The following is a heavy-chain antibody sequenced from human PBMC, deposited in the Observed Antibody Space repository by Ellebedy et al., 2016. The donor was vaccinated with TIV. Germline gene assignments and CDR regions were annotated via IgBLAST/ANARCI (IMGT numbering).Heavy chain of an antibody. Sequence: ASVKVSCXASGYIFTDYGIIWVRQAPGQGLEWMGWINAYNVNTNYAQKLQGRVTMTRDTSTSTAYMELRGLRSDDTAVYYCARLPCGSTSCGGAAFDSWGRGTRVTVSS. J-gene: IGHJ3*01. CDR1: GYIFTDYG. V-gene: IGHV1-18*01. D-gene: IGHD2-2*01. CDR2: INAYNVNT. CDR3: ARLPCGSTSCGGAAFDS.